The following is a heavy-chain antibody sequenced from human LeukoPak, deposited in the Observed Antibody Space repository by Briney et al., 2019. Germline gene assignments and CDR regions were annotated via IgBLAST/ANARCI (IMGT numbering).Heavy chain of an antibody. J-gene: IGHJ2*01. CDR2: INHSGST. Sequence: SETLSLTCAVYGGSFSGYYWSWIRQPPGKGLEWIGEINHSGSTNYNPSLKSRVTISVDTSKNQFSLKLSSVTAADTAVYYCARGVGAAAGTGSYWYFDLWGRGTLVTVSS. V-gene: IGHV4-34*01. D-gene: IGHD6-13*01. CDR3: ARGVGAAAGTGSYWYFDL. CDR1: GGSFSGYY.